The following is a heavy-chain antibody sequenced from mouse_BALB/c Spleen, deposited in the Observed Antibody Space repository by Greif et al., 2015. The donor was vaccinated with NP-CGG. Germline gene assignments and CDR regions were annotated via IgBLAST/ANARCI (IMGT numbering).Heavy chain of an antibody. V-gene: IGHV14-4*02. CDR3: NVRGTMITTRAY. CDR2: IDPENGDT. CDR1: GFNIKDYY. J-gene: IGHJ3*01. D-gene: IGHD2-4*01. Sequence: VQLQQSGAELVRSGASVKLSCTASGFNIKDYYMHWVKQRPEQGLEWIGWIDPENGDTEYAPKFQGKATMTADTSSNTAYLQLSSLTSEDTAVYYCNVRGTMITTRAYWGQGTLVTVSA.